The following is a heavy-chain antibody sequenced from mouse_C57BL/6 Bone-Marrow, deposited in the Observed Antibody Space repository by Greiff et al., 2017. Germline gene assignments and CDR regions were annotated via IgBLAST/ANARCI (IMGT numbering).Heavy chain of an antibody. CDR1: GYTFTSYW. J-gene: IGHJ4*01. Sequence: VQLQQPGTELVKPGASVKLSCKASGYTFTSYWMHWVKQRPGQGLEWIGNINPSNGGTNYNEKFKSKATLTVDKSSSTAYMQLSSLTSDDSAVYYCARRGYYSNYDYYAMDYWGQGTSVTVSS. D-gene: IGHD2-5*01. CDR3: ARRGYYSNYDYYAMDY. V-gene: IGHV1-53*01. CDR2: INPSNGGT.